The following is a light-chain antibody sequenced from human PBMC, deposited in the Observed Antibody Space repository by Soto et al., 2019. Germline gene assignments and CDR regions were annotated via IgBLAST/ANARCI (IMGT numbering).Light chain of an antibody. Sequence: QSALTQPPSVSGSPGQSVTISCTGTSSDDGSYNRVSWYQQPPGTAPKLMIYEVSNRPSGVPDRFSGSKSGNTASLTISGLQAEDEADYYCSSYTSSSTYVFGTGTKVTVL. J-gene: IGLJ1*01. CDR2: EVS. V-gene: IGLV2-18*02. CDR1: SSDDGSYNR. CDR3: SSYTSSSTYV.